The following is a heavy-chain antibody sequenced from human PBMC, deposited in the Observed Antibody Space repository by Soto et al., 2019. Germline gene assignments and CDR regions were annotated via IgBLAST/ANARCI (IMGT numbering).Heavy chain of an antibody. Sequence: SETLSLTCTVSGGSISSYYWSWIRQPPGKGLEWIGYIYYSGGTNYNPSLKSRVTISVDTSKNQFSLKLSSVTAADTAVYYCARDSSYGDYEGYFDYWGQGTLVTVSS. V-gene: IGHV4-59*01. J-gene: IGHJ4*02. D-gene: IGHD4-17*01. CDR1: GGSISSYY. CDR2: IYYSGGT. CDR3: ARDSSYGDYEGYFDY.